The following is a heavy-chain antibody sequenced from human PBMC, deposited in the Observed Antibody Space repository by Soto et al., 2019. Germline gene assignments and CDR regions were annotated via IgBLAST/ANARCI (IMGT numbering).Heavy chain of an antibody. CDR3: ARDLWGYCGTDCYPLDV. V-gene: IGHV4-59*01. CDR2: MYKTGST. J-gene: IGHJ6*02. CDR1: WVSIRGCY. Sequence: SETLALTCTISWVSIRGCYGGWVRQPPGKGLEWIGYMYKTGSTVYNPAFRGRVTISVDTSKNQFSLKLNSVTAADTAVYYCARDLWGYCGTDCYPLDVWGQGTTVT. D-gene: IGHD2-21*02.